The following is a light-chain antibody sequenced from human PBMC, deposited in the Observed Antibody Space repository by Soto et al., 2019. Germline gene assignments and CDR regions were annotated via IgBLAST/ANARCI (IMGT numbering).Light chain of an antibody. Sequence: TQSPSTLSASVGDRFTITCLSSQSISSYLAWYQQKPGQPPRLLIYGAFNRAAGIPARFSGSGSGTDFTLTISSLEPEDSAVYYCQQRNIWPPVTFGQGTRLEI. V-gene: IGKV3-11*01. CDR1: QSISSY. CDR2: GAF. CDR3: QQRNIWPPVT. J-gene: IGKJ5*01.